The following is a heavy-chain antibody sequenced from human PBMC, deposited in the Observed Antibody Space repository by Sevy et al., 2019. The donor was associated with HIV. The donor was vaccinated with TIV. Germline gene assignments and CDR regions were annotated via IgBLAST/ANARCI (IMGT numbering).Heavy chain of an antibody. D-gene: IGHD6-13*01. V-gene: IGHV1-24*01. Sequence: ASVKVSCKVSGYTLTELSMHWVRQAPGKGLEWMGGFDPEDGETIYAQKFQGRVTMTEETSTDTAYMELSSLRSEDTAVYYCATDRGADSSSWYLFDYWGQGTLVTVSS. CDR3: ATDRGADSSSWYLFDY. J-gene: IGHJ4*02. CDR1: GYTLTELS. CDR2: FDPEDGET.